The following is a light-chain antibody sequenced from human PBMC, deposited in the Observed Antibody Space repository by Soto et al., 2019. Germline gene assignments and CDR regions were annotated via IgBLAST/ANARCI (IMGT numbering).Light chain of an antibody. J-gene: IGKJ4*01. V-gene: IGKV3-15*01. Sequence: EIVMTQSPATLSVSPGERATLSCRASQSVSSYLAWYQQKPGQAPRLLIYGASTRATGIPARFSGSGSGTQFTLTISSLQSEDFAVYYCQQYNDWPLTFGGGTNVEIK. CDR3: QQYNDWPLT. CDR2: GAS. CDR1: QSVSSY.